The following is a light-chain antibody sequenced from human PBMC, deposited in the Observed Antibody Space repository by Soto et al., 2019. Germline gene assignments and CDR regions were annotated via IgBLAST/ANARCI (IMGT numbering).Light chain of an antibody. V-gene: IGKV1-5*03. CDR3: QQYNSYSP. Sequence: DIQMTQSPSTLSAAVGDRVTITCRASQRFSCWLACYQQKPGKAPKLLIYEASSLESWVPSRFSGSGSGTEFTLTISSLQPDDFATYYCQQYNSYSPFGQGTKGEIK. J-gene: IGKJ1*01. CDR2: EAS. CDR1: QRFSCW.